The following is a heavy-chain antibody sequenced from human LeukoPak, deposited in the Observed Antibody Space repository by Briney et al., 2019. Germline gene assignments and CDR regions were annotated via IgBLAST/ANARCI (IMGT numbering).Heavy chain of an antibody. J-gene: IGHJ5*02. CDR2: ISGSGGST. D-gene: IGHD2-2*01. CDR3: AKEVVPAAAHNWFDP. Sequence: PGASLRLSCAASGFTFSSYAMSWVRQAPGKGLEWVSAISGSGGSTYYAGSVKGRFTISRDNSKNTLYLQMNSLRAEDTAVYYCAKEVVPAAAHNWFDPWGQGTLVTVSS. CDR1: GFTFSSYA. V-gene: IGHV3-23*01.